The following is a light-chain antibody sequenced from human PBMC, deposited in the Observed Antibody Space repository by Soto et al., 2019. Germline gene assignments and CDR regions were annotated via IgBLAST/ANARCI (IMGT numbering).Light chain of an antibody. CDR2: EVT. CDR1: SSDVGGSNY. CDR3: SSFAGGGNPVL. Sequence: QSVLTPPPSASGSLGQSVTISCTGTSSDVGGSNYVSWHQQHPGKAPKVMIYEVTKRPPGVPDRFSGSKSGNTASLTVSGLQAEDEADYYCSSFAGGGNPVLLGGWTKLTVL. J-gene: IGLJ2*01. V-gene: IGLV2-8*01.